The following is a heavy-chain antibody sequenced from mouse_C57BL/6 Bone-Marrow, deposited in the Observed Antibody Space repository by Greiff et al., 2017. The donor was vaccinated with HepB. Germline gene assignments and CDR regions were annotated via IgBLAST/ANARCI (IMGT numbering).Heavy chain of an antibody. Sequence: QMQLKESGAELARPGASVKLSCKASGYTFTSYGISWVKQRTGQGLEWIGEIYPRSGNTYYNEKFKGKATLTADKSSSTAYMELRSLTSEDSAVYFCARPYDYDDPYWYFDVWGTGTTVTVSS. D-gene: IGHD2-4*01. CDR1: GYTFTSYG. J-gene: IGHJ1*03. CDR2: IYPRSGNT. CDR3: ARPYDYDDPYWYFDV. V-gene: IGHV1-81*01.